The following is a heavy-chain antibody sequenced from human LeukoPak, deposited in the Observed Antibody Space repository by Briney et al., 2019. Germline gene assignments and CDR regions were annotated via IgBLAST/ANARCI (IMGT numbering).Heavy chain of an antibody. Sequence: SVKVSCKASGGTFSTYAISWVRQAPGQGLEWMGGIIPIFGTANYAQKYQGRVTITADESTSTAYMELSSLRSEDTAVYYCARGPEGRITIFGVVIYNWYDPWGQGTLVTVSS. V-gene: IGHV1-69*13. D-gene: IGHD3-3*01. J-gene: IGHJ5*02. CDR2: IIPIFGTA. CDR1: GGTFSTYA. CDR3: ARGPEGRITIFGVVIYNWYDP.